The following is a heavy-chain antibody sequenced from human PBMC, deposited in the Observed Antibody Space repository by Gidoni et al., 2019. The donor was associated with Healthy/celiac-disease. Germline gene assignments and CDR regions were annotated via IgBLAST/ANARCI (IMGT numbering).Heavy chain of an antibody. V-gene: IGHV3-30*18. D-gene: IGHD3-10*01. CDR3: AKEKDSQDYYGSGSYPAFDY. J-gene: IGHJ4*02. Sequence: QVQLVESGGGVVQPGRSLRLSCAASGFTFSSYGMPWVRQAPGKGLEWVAVISYDGSNKYYADSVKGRFTISRDNSKNTLYLQMNSLRAEDTAVYYCAKEKDSQDYYGSGSYPAFDYWGQGTLVTVSS. CDR1: GFTFSSYG. CDR2: ISYDGSNK.